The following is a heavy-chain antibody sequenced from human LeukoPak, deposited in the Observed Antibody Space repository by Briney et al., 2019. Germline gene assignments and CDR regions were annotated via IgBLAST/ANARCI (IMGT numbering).Heavy chain of an antibody. CDR3: AKGPYCSSTSCYRREPGGS. CDR2: ISGSGGST. CDR1: GFTFSSYA. V-gene: IGHV3-23*01. Sequence: GGSLRLSCAASGFTFSSYAMSWVRQAPGKGLEWVSAISGSGGSTYYADSVKGRFTISRDNSKNTLYLQMNSLRAEDTAVYYCAKGPYCSSTSCYRREPGGSWGQGTLVTVSS. D-gene: IGHD2-2*02. J-gene: IGHJ5*02.